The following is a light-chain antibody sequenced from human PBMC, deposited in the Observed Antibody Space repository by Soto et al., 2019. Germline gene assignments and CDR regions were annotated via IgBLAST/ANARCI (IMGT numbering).Light chain of an antibody. CDR2: DVS. V-gene: IGLV2-14*01. CDR1: SSDVGGYNY. CDR3: SSYTTSRTRV. J-gene: IGLJ1*01. Sequence: QSALTQPASVSGSPGQSITISCTGTSSDVGGYNYVSWYQQHPGKAPKLMIYDVSNRPSGVSYRFSGSKSGNTASLTISGLQAEDEADYYCSSYTTSRTRVFGTGTKVTVL.